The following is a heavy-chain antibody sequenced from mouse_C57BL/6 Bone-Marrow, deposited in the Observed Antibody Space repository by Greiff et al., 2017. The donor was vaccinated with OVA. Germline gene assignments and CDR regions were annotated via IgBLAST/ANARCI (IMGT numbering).Heavy chain of an antibody. V-gene: IGHV1-69*01. CDR2: IDPSDSYT. J-gene: IGHJ2*01. Sequence: QVQLKQPGAELVMPGASVKLSCKASGYTFTSYWMHWVKQRPGQGLEWIGEIDPSDSYTNYNQKFKGKSTLTVDKSSSTAYMQLSSLTSEDSAVYYCARELSMITFDYWGQGTTLTVSS. CDR3: ARELSMITFDY. CDR1: GYTFTSYW. D-gene: IGHD2-4*01.